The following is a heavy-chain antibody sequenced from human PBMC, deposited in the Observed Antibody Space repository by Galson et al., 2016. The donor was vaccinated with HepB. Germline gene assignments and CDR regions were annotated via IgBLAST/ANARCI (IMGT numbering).Heavy chain of an antibody. J-gene: IGHJ4*02. Sequence: SLRLSCATSGLTFSRYWMSWVRQAPGKGLEGVANIKEDGSEKYYVASVKGRFTISRDNAKNSMYLQMNSLRAEDTAVYYCASYFSNYVSYWGQGTLVTVSS. V-gene: IGHV3-7*01. CDR3: ASYFSNYVSY. D-gene: IGHD4-11*01. CDR2: IKEDGSEK. CDR1: GLTFSRYW.